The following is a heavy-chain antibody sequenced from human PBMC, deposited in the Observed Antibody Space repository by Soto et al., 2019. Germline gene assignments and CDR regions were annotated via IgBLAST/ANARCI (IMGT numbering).Heavy chain of an antibody. J-gene: IGHJ2*01. CDR1: GGTFTDYT. CDR3: AKKLGPSAFDL. V-gene: IGHV1-69*02. CDR2: IIPVLDLS. D-gene: IGHD1-26*01. Sequence: QVQLVQSGAEVKKPGSSVKVSCKASGGTFTDYTITWVRQAPGQGLEWMGRIIPVLDLSNYAQKFQGRVTLTADKSTTTSYIELSGLTSEDTAVYYCAKKLGPSAFDLWGRGTLVTVSS.